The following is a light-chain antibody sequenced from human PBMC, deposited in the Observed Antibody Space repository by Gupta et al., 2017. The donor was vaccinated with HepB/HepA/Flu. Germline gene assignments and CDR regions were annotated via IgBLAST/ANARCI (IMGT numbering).Light chain of an antibody. CDR2: DAS. CDR3: QQRSTWPLT. CDR1: QCVSSQ. J-gene: IGKJ4*01. V-gene: IGKV3-11*01. Sequence: IVFTQSPAPLSLSPGERATLSCRASQCVSSQLGWYQQKPGQAPRLLIYDASNRATGIPARFSGSGSGTDFTLTISSLEPEDFAVYYCQQRSTWPLTFGGGTKVDI.